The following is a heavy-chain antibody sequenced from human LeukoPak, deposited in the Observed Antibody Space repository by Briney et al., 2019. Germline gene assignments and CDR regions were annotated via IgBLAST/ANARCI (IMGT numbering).Heavy chain of an antibody. Sequence: GGSLRLSCAASGFTFSDYYMSWIRQAPGKGLEWVSYISSSGSTIYYADSVKGRFTISRDNAKNSLYLQMNSLRAEDTAVYYCARGVVVVPAANPFDYWGQGTLVTVSS. D-gene: IGHD2-2*01. CDR1: GFTFSDYY. CDR2: ISSSGSTI. V-gene: IGHV3-11*04. J-gene: IGHJ4*02. CDR3: ARGVVVVPAANPFDY.